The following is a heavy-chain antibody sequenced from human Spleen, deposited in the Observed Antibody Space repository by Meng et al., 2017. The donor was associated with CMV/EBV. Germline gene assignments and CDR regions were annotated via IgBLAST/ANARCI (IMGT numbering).Heavy chain of an antibody. V-gene: IGHV3-73*01. Sequence: GGSLRLSCAASGFTFSGSAVHWVRHTSGKGLEWVGRIRREGDTYATAYGASVTGRFIISRDDSKNTAFLQMNSLKTEDTAVYYCTRLLDAMDVWGQGTTVTVSS. CDR3: TRLLDAMDV. J-gene: IGHJ6*02. CDR1: GFTFSGSA. CDR2: IRREGDTYAT.